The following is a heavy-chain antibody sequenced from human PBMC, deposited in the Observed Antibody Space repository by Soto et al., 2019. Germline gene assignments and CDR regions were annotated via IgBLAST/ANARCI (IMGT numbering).Heavy chain of an antibody. D-gene: IGHD6-13*01. CDR1: GFALRTYGLA. J-gene: IGHJ4*02. V-gene: IGHV2-5*02. Sequence: QITLKESGPTQVKPTETLTLTCTFSGFALRTYGLAVAWIRQPPGKALEWIALIYWDDDKRYSPSLKSRLAITKDTSKNQVVLTMTNVDPVDTATYYCAHNRIVASAGTGYFDYWGQGTLVTVSS. CDR2: IYWDDDK. CDR3: AHNRIVASAGTGYFDY.